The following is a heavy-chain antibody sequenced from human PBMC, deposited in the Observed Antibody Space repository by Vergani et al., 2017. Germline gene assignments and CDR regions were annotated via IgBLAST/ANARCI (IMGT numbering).Heavy chain of an antibody. V-gene: IGHV3-23*01. CDR3: AKGLVLRITMIVVVIGSFDY. D-gene: IGHD3-22*01. Sequence: EVQLLESGGGVVQPGGSLRLSWAASGFTFSSYAMSWVRQAPGKGLEWVSASSGSGGSTYYADSVKGRFTISRDNSKNTLYLQMNSLRAEDTAVYYCAKGLVLRITMIVVVIGSFDYWGQGTLVTVSS. CDR1: GFTFSSYA. J-gene: IGHJ4*02. CDR2: SSGSGGST.